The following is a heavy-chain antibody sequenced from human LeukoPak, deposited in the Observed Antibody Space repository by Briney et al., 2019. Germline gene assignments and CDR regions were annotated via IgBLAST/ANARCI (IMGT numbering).Heavy chain of an antibody. CDR2: INHSGST. D-gene: IGHD3-10*01. J-gene: IGHJ6*03. CDR3: ARKRGYYGSGSYYYYYYYMDV. Sequence: PSETLSLTCAVYGGSFSGYYWSWIRQPPGKGLEWIGEINHSGSTNYNPSLKGRVTISVDTSKNQFSLKLSSVTAADTAVYYCARKRGYYGSGSYYYYYYYMDVWGKGTTVTISS. CDR1: GGSFSGYY. V-gene: IGHV4-34*01.